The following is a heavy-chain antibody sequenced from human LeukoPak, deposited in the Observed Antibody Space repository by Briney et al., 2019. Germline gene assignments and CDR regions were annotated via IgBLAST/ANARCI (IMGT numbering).Heavy chain of an antibody. Sequence: GGSLRLSCAAAGFTFSSYTMHCVRQAPGKGLEWVAVISSDGTNKYYADSVQGRFTISRDNSKNTVYLQMNSLRAEDTAVYYCASSLGYCSGGYCYGLRWDLDYWGQGTLVTVSS. CDR1: GFTFSSYT. CDR3: ASSLGYCSGGYCYGLRWDLDY. J-gene: IGHJ4*02. CDR2: ISSDGTNK. V-gene: IGHV3-30*04. D-gene: IGHD2-15*01.